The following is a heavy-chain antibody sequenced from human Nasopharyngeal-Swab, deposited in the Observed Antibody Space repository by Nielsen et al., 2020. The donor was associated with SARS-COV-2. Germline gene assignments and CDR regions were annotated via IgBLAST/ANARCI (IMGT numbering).Heavy chain of an antibody. J-gene: IGHJ4*02. D-gene: IGHD6-13*01. CDR3: ARDDGDVPGITGSGPPGGY. CDR2: INPNSGDT. V-gene: IGHV1-2*06. Sequence: ASVKVSCKASGYTFTDYYMHWVRQAPAQGLEWMGRINPNSGDTKYAQKFQGRVTVTRDKSINTAYMELSSLRSDDTAMYYCARDDGDVPGITGSGPPGGYWGQGTLVTVSS. CDR1: GYTFTDYY.